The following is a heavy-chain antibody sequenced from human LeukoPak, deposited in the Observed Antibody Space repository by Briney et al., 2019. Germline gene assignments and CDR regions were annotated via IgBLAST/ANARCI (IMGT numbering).Heavy chain of an antibody. J-gene: IGHJ5*02. CDR2: INHSGST. CDR3: ARRRGYWFDP. CDR1: GGSFSVYY. Sequence: SETLSLICAVYGGSFSVYYGSWIRQPPGKGLEWSGEINHSGSTNYNPSLKSRVTISVDTSKNQSSRKLSSVPAADTAVYYCARRRGYWFDPWGQGTLVTVSS. D-gene: IGHD3-10*01. V-gene: IGHV4-34*01.